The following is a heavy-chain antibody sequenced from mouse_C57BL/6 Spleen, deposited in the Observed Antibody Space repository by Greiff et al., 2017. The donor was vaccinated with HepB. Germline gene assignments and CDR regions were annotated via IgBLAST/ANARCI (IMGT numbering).Heavy chain of an antibody. CDR3: ARRGSGPWFAY. CDR2: INPSTGGT. J-gene: IGHJ3*01. V-gene: IGHV1-42*01. CDR1: GYSFTGYY. Sequence: EVQLQQSGPELVKPGASVKISCKASGYSFTGYYMNWVKQSPEKSLEWIGEINPSTGGTTYNQKFKAKATLTVDQSSSTAYMQLKSLTSEDSAVYYCARRGSGPWFAYWGQGTLVTVSA.